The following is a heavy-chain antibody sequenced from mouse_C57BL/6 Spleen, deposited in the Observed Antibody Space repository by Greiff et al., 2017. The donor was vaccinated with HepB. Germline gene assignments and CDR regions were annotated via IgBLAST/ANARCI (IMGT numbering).Heavy chain of an antibody. CDR1: GYSFTGYY. CDR2: IYPYNGVS. Sequence: VQLQQSGPELVKPGASVKISCKASGYSFTGYYMHWVKQSHGNILDWIGYIYPYNGVSSYNQKFKGKATLTVDKSSSTAYMVLRSLTSEDSAVYYDARAYYYGSSYAMDYWGQGTSVTVSS. CDR3: ARAYYYGSSYAMDY. V-gene: IGHV1-31*01. D-gene: IGHD1-1*01. J-gene: IGHJ4*01.